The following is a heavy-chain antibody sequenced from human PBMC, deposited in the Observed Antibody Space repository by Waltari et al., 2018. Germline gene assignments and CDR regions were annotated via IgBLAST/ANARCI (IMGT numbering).Heavy chain of an antibody. D-gene: IGHD5-18*01. CDR3: ARKGGRGYTYGPFYFDY. CDR2: INGDGYGI. CDR1: GFTFSDTW. Sequence: EVQLVEAGGDLVQPGGSLRLSCAAFGFTFSDTWTHSSRQAPGKGLVWVSRINGDGYGITYSDSVQGRFTISRDNTKNTLYLQLNSLRAEDTAVYYCARKGGRGYTYGPFYFDYWGRGTLVTVSS. J-gene: IGHJ4*02. V-gene: IGHV3-74*03.